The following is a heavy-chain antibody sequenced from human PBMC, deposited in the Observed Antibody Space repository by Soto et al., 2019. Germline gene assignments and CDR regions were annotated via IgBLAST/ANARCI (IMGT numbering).Heavy chain of an antibody. Sequence: QVQLVQSGAEVKKPGASVKVSCKASGYTFTSYGISWVRQAPGQGLEWMGWISAYNGNTNYAQKLQGRVTMTTDTSTSTAYGELRRRSSHERAVYYCGRDRGMVAARGAAAFDIWGQGKMVTVSS. J-gene: IGHJ3*02. CDR3: GRDRGMVAARGAAAFDI. D-gene: IGHD2-15*01. V-gene: IGHV1-18*01. CDR1: GYTFTSYG. CDR2: ISAYNGNT.